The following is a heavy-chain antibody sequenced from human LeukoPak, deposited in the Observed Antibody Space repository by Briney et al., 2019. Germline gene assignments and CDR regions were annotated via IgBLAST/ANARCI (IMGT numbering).Heavy chain of an antibody. V-gene: IGHV1-46*01. D-gene: IGHD1-20*01. CDR3: ARDRKGMYNWNTGRGFDY. Sequence: GASVKVSCKAYGYTFTGYYMHWVRQAPGQGLEWMGIINPSGGSTSYAQKFQGRVTMTRDTSTSTVYMELSSLRSEDTAVYYCARDRKGMYNWNTGRGFDYWGQGTLVTVSS. J-gene: IGHJ4*02. CDR2: INPSGGST. CDR1: GYTFTGYY.